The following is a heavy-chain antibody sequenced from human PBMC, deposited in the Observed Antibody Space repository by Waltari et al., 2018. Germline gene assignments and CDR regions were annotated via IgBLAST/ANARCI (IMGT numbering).Heavy chain of an antibody. J-gene: IGHJ3*02. Sequence: QVQLQESGPGLVKPSETLSLTCTVSGGSISSYYWSWIRQPPGKGLEWIGYIYYSGSTNSNPSLKSRVTISVDTSKNQFALKLSSVTAADTAVYYCARRKNLRGAFDIWGQGTMVTVSS. V-gene: IGHV4-59*12. D-gene: IGHD3-16*01. CDR1: GGSISSYY. CDR2: IYYSGST. CDR3: ARRKNLRGAFDI.